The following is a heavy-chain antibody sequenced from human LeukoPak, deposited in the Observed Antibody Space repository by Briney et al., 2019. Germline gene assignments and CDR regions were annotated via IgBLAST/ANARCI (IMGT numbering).Heavy chain of an antibody. Sequence: EASVKVSCKASGYTFTSHAMNWVRQAPGQGLEWMGWTNTNTGNPTYAQGFTGRFVFSLDTSVSTAYLQISSLTAEDTALYYCARVRWLQYDYDAFDFWGQGTVVSVSS. CDR3: ARVRWLQYDYDAFDF. V-gene: IGHV7-4-1*02. J-gene: IGHJ3*01. CDR1: GYTFTSHA. D-gene: IGHD5-24*01. CDR2: TNTNTGNP.